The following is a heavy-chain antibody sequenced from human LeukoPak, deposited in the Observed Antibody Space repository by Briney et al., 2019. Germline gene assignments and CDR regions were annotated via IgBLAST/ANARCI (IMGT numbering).Heavy chain of an antibody. CDR2: ISAYNGNT. CDR3: ARDLRCCTNGVSMGY. Sequence: ASVKVSCKASGYTFTGYYMHWVRQAPGQGLEWMGWISAYNGNTNYAQKLQGRVTMTTDTSTSTAYIELRSLRSDDTAVYYCARDLRCCTNGVSMGYWGQGTLVTVSS. D-gene: IGHD2-8*01. J-gene: IGHJ4*02. CDR1: GYTFTGYY. V-gene: IGHV1-18*04.